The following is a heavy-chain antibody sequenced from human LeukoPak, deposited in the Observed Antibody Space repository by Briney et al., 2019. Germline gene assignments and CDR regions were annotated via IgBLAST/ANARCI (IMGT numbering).Heavy chain of an antibody. V-gene: IGHV3-11*05. Sequence: KPGGSLRLSCAASGFTFSDYYMSWIRQAPGKGLEWVSYISSSSSYTNYADSVKGRFTISRDNAKNSLYLQMNSLRAEDTAVYYCARVRIAGKYYFDYWGQGTLVTVSS. D-gene: IGHD6-13*01. CDR3: ARVRIAGKYYFDY. CDR2: ISSSSSYT. CDR1: GFTFSDYY. J-gene: IGHJ4*02.